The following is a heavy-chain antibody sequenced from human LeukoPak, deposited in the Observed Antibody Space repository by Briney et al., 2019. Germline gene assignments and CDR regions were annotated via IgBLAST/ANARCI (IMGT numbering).Heavy chain of an antibody. CDR2: TYYRSKWYN. J-gene: IGHJ4*02. CDR1: GDIVSSNSAA. CDR3: ARALRYSSGWALDY. D-gene: IGHD6-25*01. Sequence: PSQTLSLTCALSGDIVSSNSAAWDWIRQTPSRGLEWLGRTYYRSKWYNDYAVSVKSRITIKSDTSKNLFSLPLNSVTPEDTAVYFCARALRYSSGWALDYWGQGTLVTVSS. V-gene: IGHV6-1*01.